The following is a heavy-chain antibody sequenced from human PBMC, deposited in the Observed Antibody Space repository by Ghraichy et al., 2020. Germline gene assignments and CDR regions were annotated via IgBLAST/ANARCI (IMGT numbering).Heavy chain of an antibody. D-gene: IGHD3-10*01. CDR2: LYYSGST. CDR3: AREVSVRLWSPVSYMDV. J-gene: IGHJ6*03. CDR1: GYSISSGYY. V-gene: IGHV4-38-2*02. Sequence: SETLSLTCTVSGYSISSGYYWGWIRQPPGKGLEWIGSLYYSGSTYYNPSLKSRVTISVDTSKNQFSLKLSSVTAADTAVYYCAREVSVRLWSPVSYMDVWGQGTTVTVSS.